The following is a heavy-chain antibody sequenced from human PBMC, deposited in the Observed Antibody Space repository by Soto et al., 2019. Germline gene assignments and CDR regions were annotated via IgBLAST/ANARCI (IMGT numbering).Heavy chain of an antibody. J-gene: IGHJ6*02. CDR3: ARVKGITMVRGVISSGYYGMDV. V-gene: IGHV4-4*02. CDR1: GGSISSSNW. Sequence: SETLSLTCAVSGGSISSSNWWSWVRQPPGKGLEWIGEIYQSGSTNYNPSLKSRVTITVEKSKNQFTLKLNSVTAADTAVYYCARVKGITMVRGVISSGYYGMDVWGQGTTVT. CDR2: IYQSGST. D-gene: IGHD3-10*01.